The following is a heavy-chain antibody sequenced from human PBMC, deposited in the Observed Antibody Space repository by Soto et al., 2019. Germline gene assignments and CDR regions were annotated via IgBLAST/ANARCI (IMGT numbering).Heavy chain of an antibody. CDR1: GFTFSSYD. CDR2: IGTAGDT. J-gene: IGHJ3*02. D-gene: IGHD2-15*01. CDR3: ARRCSGGSCYPINDAFDI. V-gene: IGHV3-13*01. Sequence: EVQLVESGGGLVQPGGSLRLSCAASGFTFSSYDMHWVRQATGKGLEWVSVIGTAGDTYYPGSVKGRFTISRENAKKSLYLQMNSLRAGDTAVYYCARRCSGGSCYPINDAFDIWGRGTMVTVSS.